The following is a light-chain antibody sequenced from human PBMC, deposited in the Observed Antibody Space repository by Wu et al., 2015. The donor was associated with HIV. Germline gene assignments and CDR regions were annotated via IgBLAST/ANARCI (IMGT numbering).Light chain of an antibody. J-gene: IGKJ4*01. Sequence: SCRASQSSSNQLTLAWYQPGNPRPGSPASSIYGASSRATGIPDRFSGSGSGTDFTLTISRLEPEDFAVYYCQQYGSSPPLTFGEGPRWRSN. CDR3: QQYGSSPPLT. V-gene: IGKV3-20*01. CDR1: QSSSNQLT. CDR2: GAS.